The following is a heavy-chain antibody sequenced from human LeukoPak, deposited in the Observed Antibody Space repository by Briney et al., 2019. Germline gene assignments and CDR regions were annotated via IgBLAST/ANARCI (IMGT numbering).Heavy chain of an antibody. D-gene: IGHD6-13*01. J-gene: IGHJ4*02. CDR2: ISGSGGST. CDR3: AKDPGIAAAGIIDY. Sequence: AGGSLRLSCAASGLTLSSYSMNWVRQVPGKGLEWVSAISGSGGSTYYADSVKGRFTISRDNSKNTLYLQMNSLRAEDTAVYYCAKDPGIAAAGIIDYWGQGTLVTVSS. V-gene: IGHV3-23*01. CDR1: GLTLSSYS.